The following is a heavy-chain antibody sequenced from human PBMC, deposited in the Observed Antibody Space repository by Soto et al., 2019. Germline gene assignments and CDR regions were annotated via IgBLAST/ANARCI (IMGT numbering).Heavy chain of an antibody. D-gene: IGHD2-15*01. CDR1: GGSFSGYY. CDR3: ARLLGYCSGGSCYSNYYYYGMDV. J-gene: IGHJ6*02. Sequence: SETLSLTCAVYGGSFSGYYWSWIRQPPGKGLEWIGEINHSGSTNYNPSLKSRVTISVDTSKNQFSLKLSSVTAADTAVYYCARLLGYCSGGSCYSNYYYYGMDVWGQGTTVTVSS. V-gene: IGHV4-34*01. CDR2: INHSGST.